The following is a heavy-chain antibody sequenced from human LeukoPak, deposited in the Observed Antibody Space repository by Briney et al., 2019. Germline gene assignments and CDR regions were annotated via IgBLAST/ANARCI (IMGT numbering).Heavy chain of an antibody. Sequence: PSETLSLTCTVSGGSISSSTFYWGWIRQPPGKGLEWIGSLYYSGSTYYNPSLKSRVTISVDTSKNQFSLKLSSVTAADTAVYYCARGPYYDFWSGYWSNIPFDYWGQGTLVTVSS. CDR2: LYYSGST. D-gene: IGHD3-3*01. V-gene: IGHV4-39*01. CDR3: ARGPYYDFWSGYWSNIPFDY. CDR1: GGSISSSTFY. J-gene: IGHJ4*02.